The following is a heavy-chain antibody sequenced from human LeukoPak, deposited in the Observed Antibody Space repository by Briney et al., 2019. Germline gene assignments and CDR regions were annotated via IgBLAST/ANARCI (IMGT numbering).Heavy chain of an antibody. V-gene: IGHV1-18*01. CDR1: GYTFANYG. J-gene: IGHJ4*02. CDR2: ISASNGDT. D-gene: IGHD6-19*01. CDR3: ARGLMREYSSGWYMHHLDY. Sequence: GASVKVSCMASGYTFANYGIAWVRQAPGQGPEWMGWISASNGDTYYAKKFNGRVTMTTDTLTTDTSTSTAYMELRSLYSDDTAVYYCARGLMREYSSGWYMHHLDYWGQGTLVNVSS.